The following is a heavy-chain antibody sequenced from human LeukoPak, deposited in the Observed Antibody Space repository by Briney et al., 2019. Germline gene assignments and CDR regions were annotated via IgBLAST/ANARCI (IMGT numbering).Heavy chain of an antibody. J-gene: IGHJ4*02. D-gene: IGHD3-22*01. V-gene: IGHV4-34*01. CDR1: GGSFSGYY. CDR2: INHSGST. Sequence: SETLSLTCAVYGGSFSGYYWSWIRQPPVKGLEWIGEINHSGSTNYNPSLKSRVTISVDTSKNQLSLKLSSVTAADTAVYYCARGLSYYFDSSGYSLAYWGRGTLVTVSS. CDR3: ARGLSYYFDSSGYSLAY.